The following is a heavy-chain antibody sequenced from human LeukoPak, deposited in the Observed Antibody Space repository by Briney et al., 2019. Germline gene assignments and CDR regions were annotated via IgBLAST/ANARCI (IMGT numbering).Heavy chain of an antibody. D-gene: IGHD2-2*01. CDR1: AFTFSSYE. J-gene: IGHJ4*02. V-gene: IGHV3-48*03. CDR2: IRSIGTTI. CDR3: ARRYCSSTRSLSDY. Sequence: PGGSLRLSWAAAAFTFSSYEMNWVRQAPGKGLEWVSYIRSIGTTIYYADSVKVRFTISRDNAKNSLYLQMNSLGAEDTAVYYCARRYCSSTRSLSDYWGQGTLVTVSS.